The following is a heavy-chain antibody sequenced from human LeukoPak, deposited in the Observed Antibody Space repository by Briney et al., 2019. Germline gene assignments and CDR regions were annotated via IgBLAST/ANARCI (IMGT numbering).Heavy chain of an antibody. CDR2: IYTSGST. Sequence: SSETQSLTCTVSGGSFSIYYWSWIRQPAGKGLEWIGRIYTSGSTNYNPSLKSRVTMSVDTSKNQFSLKLSSVTAADTAVYYCARQTGSGLFILPGGQGTLVTVSS. J-gene: IGHJ4*02. D-gene: IGHD3/OR15-3a*01. CDR1: GGSFSIYY. V-gene: IGHV4-4*07. CDR3: ARQTGSGLFILP.